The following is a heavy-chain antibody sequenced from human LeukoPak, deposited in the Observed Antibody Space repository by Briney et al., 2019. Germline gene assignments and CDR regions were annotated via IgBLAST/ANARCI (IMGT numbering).Heavy chain of an antibody. D-gene: IGHD6-19*01. J-gene: IGHJ4*02. CDR3: ASLPAGYSSGWYDY. Sequence: KLGGSLKISCKGSGYSFTSYWIGWVRQIPGXGLELMGIIYPGDSDTRYSPSFQGQVTISADKSISTVYLQWSSLKASDTAMYYCASLPAGYSSGWYDYWGQGTLVTVSS. V-gene: IGHV5-51*01. CDR1: GYSFTSYW. CDR2: IYPGDSDT.